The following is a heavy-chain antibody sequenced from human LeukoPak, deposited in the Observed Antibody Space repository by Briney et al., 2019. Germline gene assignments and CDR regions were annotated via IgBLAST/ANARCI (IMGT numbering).Heavy chain of an antibody. CDR3: AKAIYGSGSFFDY. Sequence: PGGSLRLSCAASGFTFDDYAMHWVRQAPGKGLDWVSGISWNSGSIVYADSVKGRFTISRDNAKNSLYLQMNSLRAEDTALYYCAKAIYGSGSFFDYWGQGTLVTVSS. CDR1: GFTFDDYA. CDR2: ISWNSGSI. V-gene: IGHV3-9*01. J-gene: IGHJ4*02. D-gene: IGHD3-10*01.